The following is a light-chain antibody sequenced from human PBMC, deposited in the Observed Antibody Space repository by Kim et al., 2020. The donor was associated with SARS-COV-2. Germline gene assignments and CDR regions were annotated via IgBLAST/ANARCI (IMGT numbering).Light chain of an antibody. CDR2: GAS. J-gene: IGKJ5*01. CDR3: QQYSAFPIT. V-gene: IGKV3-20*01. CDR1: KSCSSSD. Sequence: GERDTLSCRARKSCSSSDLAWYQRKPGQATRLLIEGASATVTDSPDMFRCSGSGTDLSLTFSSMEPEDCEVYLGQQYSAFPITVCQGTRLEIK.